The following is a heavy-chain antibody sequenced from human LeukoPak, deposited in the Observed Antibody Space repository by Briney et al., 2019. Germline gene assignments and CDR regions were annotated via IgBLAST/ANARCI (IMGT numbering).Heavy chain of an antibody. D-gene: IGHD3-16*02. CDR3: ARVNFAYDYVWESYLLDY. J-gene: IGHJ4*02. CDR2: IISSGSTI. Sequence: GGSLRLSCAASGFTFSSYEMNWVRQAPGKGLEWVSYIISSGSTIYYADSVKGRFTISRDNAKNSLYLQMNSLRAEDKAVYYCARVNFAYDYVWESYLLDYWGQGTLVTVSS. V-gene: IGHV3-48*03. CDR1: GFTFSSYE.